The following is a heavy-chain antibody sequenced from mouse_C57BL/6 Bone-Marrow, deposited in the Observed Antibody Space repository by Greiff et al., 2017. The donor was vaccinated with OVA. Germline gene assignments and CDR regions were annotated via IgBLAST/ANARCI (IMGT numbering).Heavy chain of an antibody. J-gene: IGHJ1*03. V-gene: IGHV1-50*01. D-gene: IGHD1-1*01. CDR1: GYTFTSYW. CDR3: ARRYYGSRLPLYFDV. Sequence: QVQLQQPGAELVKPGASVKLSCKASGYTFTSYWMQWVKQRPGQGLEWIGEIDPSDSYTNYNQKFKGKATLTVDTSSSTAYMQLSSLTSEDSAVYYCARRYYGSRLPLYFDVWGTGTTVTVSS. CDR2: IDPSDSYT.